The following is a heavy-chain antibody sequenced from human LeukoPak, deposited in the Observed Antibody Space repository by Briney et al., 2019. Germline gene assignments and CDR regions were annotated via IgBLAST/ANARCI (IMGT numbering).Heavy chain of an antibody. D-gene: IGHD6-13*01. CDR3: ATESPSRWLNFDY. V-gene: IGHV3-23*01. CDR2: ISGSGGST. Sequence: HSGGSLRLSCAASGFTFSSYAMSWVRQAPGKGLEWVSAISGSGGSTYYADSVKGRFTISRDNSKNTLYLQMNSLRAEDTAVYYCATESPSRWLNFDYWGQGTLVTVSS. CDR1: GFTFSSYA. J-gene: IGHJ4*02.